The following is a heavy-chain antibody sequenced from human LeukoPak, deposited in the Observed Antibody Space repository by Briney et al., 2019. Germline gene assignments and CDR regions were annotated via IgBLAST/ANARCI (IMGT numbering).Heavy chain of an antibody. CDR3: ARESRYCSSTSCYSYDWFDP. J-gene: IGHJ5*02. Sequence: SQTLSLTRTFSWGFISSGGYYWGWVPPHPGEGPGWVGYIFFSGSTYYNPSLKSRVTIAVDTSKNQFSLKLSSVTAADTAVYYCARESRYCSSTSCYSYDWFDPWGQGTLVTVSS. V-gene: IGHV4-31*03. CDR2: IFFSGST. D-gene: IGHD2-2*01. CDR1: WGFISSGGYY.